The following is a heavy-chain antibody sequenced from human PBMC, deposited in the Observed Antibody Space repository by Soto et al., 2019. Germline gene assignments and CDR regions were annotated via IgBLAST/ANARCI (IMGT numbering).Heavy chain of an antibody. CDR3: ARGRFCSGGSCYSDYYYGMDV. J-gene: IGHJ6*02. D-gene: IGHD2-15*01. V-gene: IGHV1-8*02. Sequence: ASVKVSCKASGYTFSTQNINWVRQATGQGLEWMGWMNPNSGNTGYAQKFQGRVTMTRNTSISTAYMELSSLRSEDTAVYYCARGRFCSGGSCYSDYYYGMDVWGQGTTVTVSS. CDR2: MNPNSGNT. CDR1: GYTFSTQN.